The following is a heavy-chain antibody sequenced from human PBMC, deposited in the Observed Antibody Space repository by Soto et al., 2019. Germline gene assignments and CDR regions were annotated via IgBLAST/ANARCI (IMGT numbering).Heavy chain of an antibody. CDR3: AKDNRGYTAYLYYDL. D-gene: IGHD3-22*01. V-gene: IGHV1-18*01. J-gene: IGHJ2*01. Sequence: QVQLMQSGAEVKKPGASVKVSCKASGYSFTSYAISWVRQAPGQGLEWMGWISAYNGNTNYAQKFQGRVTMTTDTSTSTAYMELRSLRSDDTAVYYCAKDNRGYTAYLYYDLWGRGTLVTVSS. CDR2: ISAYNGNT. CDR1: GYSFTSYA.